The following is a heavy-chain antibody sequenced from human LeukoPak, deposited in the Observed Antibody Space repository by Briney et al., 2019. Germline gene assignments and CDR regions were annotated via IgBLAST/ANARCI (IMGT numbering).Heavy chain of an antibody. CDR2: ISFDGSNK. D-gene: IGHD1-26*01. V-gene: IGHV3-30*04. CDR1: GFTFSTYA. CDR3: AKGVVGATLTSFDY. J-gene: IGHJ4*02. Sequence: PGGSLRLSCAASGFTFSTYAMHWVRQAPGKGLEWVAIISFDGSNKYYADSVKGRFTISRDNSKNTLYLQMNSLRAEDTAVYYCAKGVVGATLTSFDYWGQGTLVTVSS.